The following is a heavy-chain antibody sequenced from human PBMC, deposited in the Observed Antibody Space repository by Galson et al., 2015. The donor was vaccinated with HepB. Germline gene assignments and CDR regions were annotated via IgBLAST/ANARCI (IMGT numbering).Heavy chain of an antibody. D-gene: IGHD2-21*01. CDR1: GYTFTSYY. CDR2: FDPEDGET. Sequence: SVKVSCKASGYTFTSYYMHWVRQAPGQGLEWMGGFDPEDGETIYAQKFQGRVTMTEDTSTDTAYMELSSLRSEDTAVYYCATLFPKLRGSWFDPWGQGTLVTVSS. CDR3: ATLFPKLRGSWFDP. J-gene: IGHJ5*02. V-gene: IGHV1-24*01.